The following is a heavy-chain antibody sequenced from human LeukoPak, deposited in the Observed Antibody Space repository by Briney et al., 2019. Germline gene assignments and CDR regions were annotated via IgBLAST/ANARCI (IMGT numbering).Heavy chain of an antibody. CDR3: ARGVLTGYWIN. CDR1: GGSIGSYY. D-gene: IGHD3-9*01. Sequence: SETLSLTCTVSGGSIGSYYWGWIRQPPGKGLEWIGSIYHSGSTYYNPSLKSRVTISVDTSKNQFSLKLSSVTAADTAVYYCARGVLTGYWINWGQGTLVTVSS. V-gene: IGHV4-38-2*02. CDR2: IYHSGST. J-gene: IGHJ4*02.